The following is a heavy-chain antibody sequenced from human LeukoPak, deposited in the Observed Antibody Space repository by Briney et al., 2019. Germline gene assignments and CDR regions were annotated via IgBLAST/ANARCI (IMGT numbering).Heavy chain of an antibody. CDR2: IQYDGGNK. CDR1: GFTFSSYG. Sequence: TGGSLRLSCAASGFTFSSYGMHWVRQAPGKGLEWVAFIQYDGGNKYYADSVKGRFTISRDNSKNTLYLQMNSLRAEDTAVYYCAKVGNPYSSSWPDYWGQGTLITVSS. D-gene: IGHD6-13*01. V-gene: IGHV3-30*02. CDR3: AKVGNPYSSSWPDY. J-gene: IGHJ4*02.